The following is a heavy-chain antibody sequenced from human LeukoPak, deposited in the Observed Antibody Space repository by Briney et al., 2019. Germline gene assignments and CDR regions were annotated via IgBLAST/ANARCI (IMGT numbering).Heavy chain of an antibody. D-gene: IGHD3-3*01. CDR3: ARHPEAFWSGSQYYYYYYYMDV. CDR1: GFTFSRYW. J-gene: IGHJ6*03. V-gene: IGHV3-7*01. Sequence: GGSLRLSCVASGFTFSRYWMSWVRQAPGKGLEYVALIKQGGSEIYHMDSVKGRFTISRDDAKNSLHLQMNSLRAEDTAVYYCARHPEAFWSGSQYYYYYYYMDVWGKGTTVTVSS. CDR2: IKQGGSEI.